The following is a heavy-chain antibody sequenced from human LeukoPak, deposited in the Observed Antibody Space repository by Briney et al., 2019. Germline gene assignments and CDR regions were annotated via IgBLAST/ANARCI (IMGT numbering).Heavy chain of an antibody. D-gene: IGHD2-15*01. J-gene: IGHJ4*02. CDR2: ISAYNGNT. CDR1: GYTFTSYG. V-gene: IGHV1-18*01. CDR3: AREIRLRGSGGSCYGY. Sequence: GASVKVSCKASGYTFTSYGISWVRQAPGQGLEWMGWISAYNGNTNYAQKLQGRVTMTTDTSTSTAYMELRSLRSDDTAVYYCAREIRLRGSGGSCYGYWGQGTLVTVSS.